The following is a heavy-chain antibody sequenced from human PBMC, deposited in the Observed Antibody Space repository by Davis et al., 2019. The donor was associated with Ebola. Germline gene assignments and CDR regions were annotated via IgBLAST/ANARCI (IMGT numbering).Heavy chain of an antibody. Sequence: PSETLSLTCTVSGGSISSGSYYWSWIRQPAGKGLEWIGHIYTSGSTNYNPSLKSRVTISVDRSKNQFSLKLTSVTAADTAVYYCARLDRISSDAFDIWGQGTMVTVSS. CDR2: IYTSGST. D-gene: IGHD2-15*01. V-gene: IGHV4-61*09. CDR3: ARLDRISSDAFDI. CDR1: GGSISSGSYY. J-gene: IGHJ3*02.